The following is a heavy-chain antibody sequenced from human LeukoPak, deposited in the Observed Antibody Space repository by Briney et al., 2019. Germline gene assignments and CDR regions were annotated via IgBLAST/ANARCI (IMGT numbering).Heavy chain of an antibody. CDR2: ISGSGGST. V-gene: IGHV3-23*01. J-gene: IGHJ5*02. CDR3: ARNYDSSLIRWFDL. Sequence: PGGSLRLSCTASGFTFSSYPMSWVRPAPGKGLEWVSSISGSGGSTYYTDSVKGRFTISRDNSKNTLYLQMNSLRAEDTAIYYCARNYDSSLIRWFDLWGQGTLVTVSS. CDR1: GFTFSSYP. D-gene: IGHD3-22*01.